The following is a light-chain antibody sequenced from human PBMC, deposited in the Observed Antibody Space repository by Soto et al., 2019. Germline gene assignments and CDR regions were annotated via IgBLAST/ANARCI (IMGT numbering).Light chain of an antibody. CDR3: SSHTSARTAV. Sequence: QSVLTQPPSVSGSPGQSVTISCTGTSTDFVSYNRVSWYQQPPGTAPKLIIYEASNRPSGVPDRFSGSKSGNTASLTISGLQAEDEADYYCSSHTSARTAVFGGGTKVTVL. CDR1: STDFVSYNR. J-gene: IGLJ2*01. CDR2: EAS. V-gene: IGLV2-18*02.